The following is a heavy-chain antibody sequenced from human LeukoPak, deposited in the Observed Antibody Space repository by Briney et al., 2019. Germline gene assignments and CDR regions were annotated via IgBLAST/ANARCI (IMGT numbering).Heavy chain of an antibody. D-gene: IGHD6-13*01. CDR1: GFTFTTYA. CDR2: ISGSGGRT. J-gene: IGHJ6*03. CDR3: AKRAAGTSSYYYYMDV. V-gene: IGHV3-23*01. Sequence: GGSLRLSCAASGFTFTTYAMNWVRQAPGKGLEWVSAISGSGGRTYYADSVKGRFTISRDNSKNTLYLQMNSLRAEDTAVYYCAKRAAGTSSYYYYMDVWGKGTTVTVSS.